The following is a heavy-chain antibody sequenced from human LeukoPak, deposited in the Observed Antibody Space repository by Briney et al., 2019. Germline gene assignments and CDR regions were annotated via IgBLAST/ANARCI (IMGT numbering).Heavy chain of an antibody. J-gene: IGHJ4*02. D-gene: IGHD2-2*01. CDR1: GYTFTSYY. CDR3: ARCHCSSTSGIDY. Sequence: ASVKVSCKASGYTFTSYYMHWVRQAPGQGLEWMGWINPNSGGTNYAQKFQGRVTMTRDTSISTAYMELSRLRSDDTAVYYCARCHCSSTSGIDYWGQGTLVTVSS. V-gene: IGHV1-2*02. CDR2: INPNSGGT.